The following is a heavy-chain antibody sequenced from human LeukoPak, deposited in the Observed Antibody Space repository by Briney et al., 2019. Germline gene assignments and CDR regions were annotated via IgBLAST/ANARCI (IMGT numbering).Heavy chain of an antibody. CDR3: ARQDRIAVSLFDY. D-gene: IGHD6-19*01. CDR1: GFTFSGSA. Sequence: GGSLRLSCAASGFTFSGSAMHWVREAPGKGLEWVADISYDGSNKYYADSVKGRFTISRDNSKNTLYLQMNRLRDEDTGVYYCARQDRIAVSLFDYWGQGTLVTVSS. V-gene: IGHV3-30*04. J-gene: IGHJ4*02. CDR2: ISYDGSNK.